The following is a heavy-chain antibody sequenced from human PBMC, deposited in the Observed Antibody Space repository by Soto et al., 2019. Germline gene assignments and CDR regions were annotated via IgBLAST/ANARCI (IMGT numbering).Heavy chain of an antibody. D-gene: IGHD3-16*02. Sequence: PGGSLRLSCAASGFTFSSYAMHWVRQAPGKGLEWVAVISYDGSNKYYADSVKGRFTISRDNSKNTLYLQMNSLRAEDTAVYYCASNLLGDYVWGSYRYPPDYWGQGTLVTVSS. CDR2: ISYDGSNK. CDR1: GFTFSSYA. J-gene: IGHJ4*02. CDR3: ASNLLGDYVWGSYRYPPDY. V-gene: IGHV3-30-3*01.